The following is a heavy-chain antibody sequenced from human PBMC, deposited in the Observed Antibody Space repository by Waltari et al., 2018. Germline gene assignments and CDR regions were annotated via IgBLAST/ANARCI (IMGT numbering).Heavy chain of an antibody. CDR2: IFSDGRT. Sequence: EVQLVESGGGVIQSGGSLRLPCEASGFTVSSNYMSWVRQAPGKGLEWVSVIFSDGRTYYADSVKGRFTISRDNSKNTLYLQINSLRAEDTAVYYCARDSRGGLFFDYWGQGTLVTVSS. V-gene: IGHV3-53*01. J-gene: IGHJ4*02. CDR3: ARDSRGGLFFDY. CDR1: GFTVSSNY.